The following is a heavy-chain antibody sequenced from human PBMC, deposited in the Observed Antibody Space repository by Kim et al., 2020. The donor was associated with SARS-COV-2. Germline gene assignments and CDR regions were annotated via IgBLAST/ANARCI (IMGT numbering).Heavy chain of an antibody. Sequence: LKSRGTISGDTSKNQFCLKLSSVTAADTAVYYCARDSYYYGSGSYPFDYWGQGTLVTVSS. J-gene: IGHJ4*02. V-gene: IGHV4-59*01. CDR3: ARDSYYYGSGSYPFDY. D-gene: IGHD3-10*01.